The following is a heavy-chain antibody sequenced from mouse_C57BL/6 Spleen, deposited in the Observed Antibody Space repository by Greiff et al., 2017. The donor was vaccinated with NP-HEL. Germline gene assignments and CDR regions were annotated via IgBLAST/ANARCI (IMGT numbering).Heavy chain of an antibody. D-gene: IGHD2-1*01. Sequence: EVQRVESGGGLVQPKGSLKLSCAASGFSFNTYAMNWVRQAPGKGLEWVARIRSKSNNYATYYADSVKDRFTISRDDSESMLYLQMNNLKTEDTAMYYCVRRVYYGNYEDAMDYWGQGTSVTVSS. J-gene: IGHJ4*01. V-gene: IGHV10-1*01. CDR1: GFSFNTYA. CDR3: VRRVYYGNYEDAMDY. CDR2: IRSKSNNYAT.